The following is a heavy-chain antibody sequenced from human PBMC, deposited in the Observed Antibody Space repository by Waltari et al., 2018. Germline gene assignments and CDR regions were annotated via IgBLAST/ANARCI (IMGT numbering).Heavy chain of an antibody. J-gene: IGHJ3*02. CDR3: ARDIPENAFDI. Sequence: QVQLQQWGAGLLKPSETLSLTCAVYGGSFSGYYWSWIRQPPGKGLEWIGSIYYSGSTYYNPSLKSRVTISVDTSKNQFSLKLSSVTAADTAVYYCARDIPENAFDIWGQGTMVTVSS. CDR2: IYYSGST. CDR1: GGSFSGYY. V-gene: IGHV4-34*01.